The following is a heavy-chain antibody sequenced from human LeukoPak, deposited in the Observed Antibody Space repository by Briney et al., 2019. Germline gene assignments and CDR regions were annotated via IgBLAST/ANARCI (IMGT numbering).Heavy chain of an antibody. D-gene: IGHD3-22*01. J-gene: IGHJ4*02. CDR3: ARKDHATMWYDSSGSPFDY. CDR1: GFTFSSYE. V-gene: IGHV3-48*03. Sequence: GGSLRLSCAASGFTFSSYEMNWVRQAPGKGLEWVSYISSSGSTIYYADSVKGRFTISRDNAKNSLYLQMNSLRAEDTAVYYCARKDHATMWYDSSGSPFDYWGQGTLVTVSS. CDR2: ISSSGSTI.